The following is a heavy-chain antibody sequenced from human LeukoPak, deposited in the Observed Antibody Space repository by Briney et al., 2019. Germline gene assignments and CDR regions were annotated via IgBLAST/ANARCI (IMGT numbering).Heavy chain of an antibody. CDR2: INLGDSDT. J-gene: IGHJ5*02. CDR1: GHSFTNHW. D-gene: IGHD1-26*01. CDR3: ARRRYSGSPNWFDP. Sequence: GESLKISCEASGHSFTNHWIGWVRQMPGKGLEWMGIINLGDSDTKYSPSFQGQVTISLDKSVSTAYLQWRSLKASDTAMYYCARRRYSGSPNWFDPWGQGTLVTVSS. V-gene: IGHV5-51*01.